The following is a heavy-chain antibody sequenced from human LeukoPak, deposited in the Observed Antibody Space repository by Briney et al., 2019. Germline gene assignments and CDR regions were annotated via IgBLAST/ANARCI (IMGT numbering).Heavy chain of an antibody. CDR2: INPSGGST. V-gene: IGHV1-46*01. CDR1: GYTFTNYH. D-gene: IGHD5-12*01. Sequence: ASVKVSCKASGYTFTNYHIHWVRQAPGQGLEWMGFINPSGGSTTYAQKLQGRVTMTRDTSTSTVYMELSSLRSEDTALYYCARPQNSGWHYFDYWGQGTLVTVSS. CDR3: ARPQNSGWHYFDY. J-gene: IGHJ4*02.